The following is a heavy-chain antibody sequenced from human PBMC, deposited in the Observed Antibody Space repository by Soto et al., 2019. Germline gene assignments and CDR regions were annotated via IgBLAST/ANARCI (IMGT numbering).Heavy chain of an antibody. D-gene: IGHD2-15*01. Sequence: ASVKVSCKASGGTLNTYTITWVRQAPGQGLEWMGGIIPIFGTANYAQKFQGRVTITADESTSTAYMEMSSLRSEDTAVYYCASLRGYCSGGSCYSGASYWFDPWGQGTLVTVSS. CDR1: GGTLNTYT. CDR2: IIPIFGTA. V-gene: IGHV1-69*13. J-gene: IGHJ5*02. CDR3: ASLRGYCSGGSCYSGASYWFDP.